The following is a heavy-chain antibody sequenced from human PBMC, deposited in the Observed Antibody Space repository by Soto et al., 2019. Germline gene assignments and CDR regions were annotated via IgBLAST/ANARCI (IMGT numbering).Heavy chain of an antibody. J-gene: IGHJ3*02. Sequence: SETLSLTCTVSGVSITRGDYYCSWIRQHPGKGLECIAYMSYSGTTYYNPSLKTRVIISLDTSTNQFSLKLSSVTAADTAVYFCARYCSGGTCQYDFDIWGQGTMVTVSS. V-gene: IGHV4-31*03. D-gene: IGHD2-15*01. CDR2: MSYSGTT. CDR3: ARYCSGGTCQYDFDI. CDR1: GVSITRGDYY.